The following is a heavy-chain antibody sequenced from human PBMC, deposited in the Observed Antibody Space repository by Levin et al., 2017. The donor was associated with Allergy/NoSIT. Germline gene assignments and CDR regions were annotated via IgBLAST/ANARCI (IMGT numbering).Heavy chain of an antibody. J-gene: IGHJ4*02. CDR3: AKEGSGGSYGIY. CDR2: ISGSGGRT. CDR1: AFSFSSYA. V-gene: IGHV3-23*01. Sequence: GGSLRLSCAASAFSFSSYAMSWVRQAPGKGLEWVSAISGSGGRTYYADSVKGRFTISRDNSKNTPFLQMNSLRAEDTAVYYCAKEGSGGSYGIYWGQGTLVTVSS. D-gene: IGHD1-26*01.